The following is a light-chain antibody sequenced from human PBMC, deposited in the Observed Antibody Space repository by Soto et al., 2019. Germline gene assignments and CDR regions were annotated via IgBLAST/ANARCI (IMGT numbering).Light chain of an antibody. Sequence: DIVMTQSPLSLPVTPGAPASISCRSSQSLLQSDGNNYLDWYLQKPGQSPQVLIYLGSNRASGVPDRFSGSGSGTDFTLKISRVEAEDVGVYYCMQALQTPLTFGQGTRLEIK. CDR2: LGS. J-gene: IGKJ5*01. V-gene: IGKV2-28*01. CDR1: QSLLQSDGNNY. CDR3: MQALQTPLT.